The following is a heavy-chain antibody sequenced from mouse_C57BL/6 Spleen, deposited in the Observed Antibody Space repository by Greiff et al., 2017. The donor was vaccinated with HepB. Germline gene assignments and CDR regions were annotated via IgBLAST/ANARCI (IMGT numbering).Heavy chain of an antibody. D-gene: IGHD1-1*01. Sequence: VKLVESGAELVRPGTSVKMSCKASGYTFTNYWIGWAKQRPGHGLEWIGDIYPGGGYTNYNEKFKGKATLTADKSSSTAYMQFSSLTSEDSAIYYCAREGGYYGSSPPDYWGQGTTLTVSS. CDR3: AREGGYYGSSPPDY. CDR2: IYPGGGYT. CDR1: GYTFTNYW. V-gene: IGHV1-63*01. J-gene: IGHJ2*01.